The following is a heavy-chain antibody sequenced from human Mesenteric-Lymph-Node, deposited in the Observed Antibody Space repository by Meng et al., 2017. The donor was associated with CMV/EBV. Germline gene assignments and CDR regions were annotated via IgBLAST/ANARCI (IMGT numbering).Heavy chain of an antibody. CDR2: INPNSGGT. V-gene: IGHV1-2*02. Sequence: ASAKVSCKASGYTFTGYYMHWVRQAPGQGLEWMGWINPNSGGTNYAQKFQGRVTMTRDTSISTAYMELSRLRSDDTAVYYCARVSGSYYLYYFDYWGQGTLVTVSS. CDR1: GYTFTGYY. J-gene: IGHJ4*02. CDR3: ARVSGSYYLYYFDY. D-gene: IGHD1-26*01.